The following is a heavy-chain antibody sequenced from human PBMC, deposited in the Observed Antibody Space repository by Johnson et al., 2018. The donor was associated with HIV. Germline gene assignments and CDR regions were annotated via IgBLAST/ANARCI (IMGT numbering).Heavy chain of an antibody. D-gene: IGHD5-18*01. CDR2: ISWDGGST. V-gene: IGHV3-23*04. CDR1: GFTFSTYA. J-gene: IGHJ3*01. Sequence: VQLVESGGGVVQSGGSLRLSCAASGFTFSTYAMHWVRQAPGKGLEWVSLISWDGGSTYYADSVKGRFTISRDNSKNTLYLQMNSLRAEDTALYYCAKAVDTAMTDAFDVWGHGTMVTVSS. CDR3: AKAVDTAMTDAFDV.